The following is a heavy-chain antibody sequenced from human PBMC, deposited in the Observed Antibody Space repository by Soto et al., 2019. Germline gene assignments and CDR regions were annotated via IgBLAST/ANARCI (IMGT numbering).Heavy chain of an antibody. D-gene: IGHD2-2*01. CDR3: ARVVGGYYYGMDV. J-gene: IGHJ6*02. CDR1: GGSISSSNW. V-gene: IGHV4-4*02. Sequence: QVQLQESGPGLVKPSGTLSLTCAASGGSISSSNWWSWVRQPPGKGLGWIGEIYHSGSTNYNPSHKSRVTISVDKSKNQFSMKLSSVTAADTAVYYCARVVGGYYYGMDVWGQGTTVTVSS. CDR2: IYHSGST.